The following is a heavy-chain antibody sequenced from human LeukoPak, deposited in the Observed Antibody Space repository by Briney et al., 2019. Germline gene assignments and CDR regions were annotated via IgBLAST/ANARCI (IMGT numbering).Heavy chain of an antibody. CDR3: AREEYSSSSGSFDI. D-gene: IGHD6-6*01. CDR1: GFSFSDHY. V-gene: IGHV3-21*01. J-gene: IGHJ3*02. Sequence: GGSLRLSCAASGFSFSDHYMNWVRQAPGKGLEWVSSISSSSDYMYYADSVKGRFTISRDNAKNSLYLQMNSLRAEDTAVYYCAREEYSSSSGSFDIWGQGTMVTVSS. CDR2: ISSSSDYM.